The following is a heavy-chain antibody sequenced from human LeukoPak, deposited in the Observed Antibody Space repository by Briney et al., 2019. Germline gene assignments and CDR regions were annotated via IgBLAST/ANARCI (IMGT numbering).Heavy chain of an antibody. D-gene: IGHD1-26*01. CDR2: ISGSGGST. J-gene: IGHJ4*02. Sequence: PGGSLRLSCAASGFTFSSYGMSWVRQAPGKGLEWVSTISGSGGSTYYADSVKGRFTISRDNSKNTLYLQMNSLRDEDTAVYYCAERGAEVGATVAPGDYWGQGTLVTVSS. V-gene: IGHV3-23*01. CDR1: GFTFSSYG. CDR3: AERGAEVGATVAPGDY.